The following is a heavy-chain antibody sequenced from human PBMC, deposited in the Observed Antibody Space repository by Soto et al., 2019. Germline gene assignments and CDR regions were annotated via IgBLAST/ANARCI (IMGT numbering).Heavy chain of an antibody. J-gene: IGHJ4*02. Sequence: QMQLVQSGPEVKKPGTSVKVSCKASGFTFTSSAMQWVRQARGQRLEWIGWIVVGSGNTNYAQKFQERVTITRDMSTSTAYMELSSRRSEDTAVYYCAAVPPYGDYEKNFDYWGQGTLVTVSS. CDR2: IVVGSGNT. CDR1: GFTFTSSA. V-gene: IGHV1-58*02. CDR3: AAVPPYGDYEKNFDY. D-gene: IGHD4-17*01.